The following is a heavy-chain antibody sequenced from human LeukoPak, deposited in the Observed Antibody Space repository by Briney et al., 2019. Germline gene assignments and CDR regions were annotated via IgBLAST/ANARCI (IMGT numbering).Heavy chain of an antibody. CDR3: ARVPAYYYDSSGYAGVDY. CDR2: IYSGGST. CDR1: GFTVSSNY. D-gene: IGHD3-22*01. V-gene: IGHV3-66*01. Sequence: GGSLRLSCAASGFTVSSNYMSWVRQAPGKGLEWVSVIYSGGSTYYADSVKGRLTISRDNSKNTLYLQMNSLRAEDTAVYYCARVPAYYYDSSGYAGVDYWGQGTLVTVSS. J-gene: IGHJ4*02.